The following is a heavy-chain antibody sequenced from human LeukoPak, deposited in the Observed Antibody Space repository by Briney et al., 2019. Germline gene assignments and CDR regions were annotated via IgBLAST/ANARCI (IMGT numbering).Heavy chain of an antibody. D-gene: IGHD3-16*01. V-gene: IGHV4-34*01. CDR3: ARDFRSMGDNY. Sequence: SETLSLTCALYGGSFSGYYWSWIRQPPGKALKWIGEINHSGSTNYNQSLKSRVTISVDTSKNQFSLKLSSVTAADTGVYYCARDFRSMGDNYWGQGTLVTVSS. CDR1: GGSFSGYY. J-gene: IGHJ4*02. CDR2: INHSGST.